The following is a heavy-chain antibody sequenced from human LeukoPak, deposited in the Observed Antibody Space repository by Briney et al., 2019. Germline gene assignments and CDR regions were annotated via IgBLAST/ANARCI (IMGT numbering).Heavy chain of an antibody. J-gene: IGHJ5*02. CDR2: IWRGGNYK. CDR3: VIDPPDSGWAFWS. V-gene: IGHV3-33*01. Sequence: GGSLRLPCSASGFNSGTHAMHWVRQAPGKGLEWVAMIWRGGNYKFYADSVKGRFTISRDDSRSDLSLQMDSLRVEDTALYHCVIDPPDSGWAFWSWGQGALVTVSS. CDR1: GFNSGTHA. D-gene: IGHD6-19*01.